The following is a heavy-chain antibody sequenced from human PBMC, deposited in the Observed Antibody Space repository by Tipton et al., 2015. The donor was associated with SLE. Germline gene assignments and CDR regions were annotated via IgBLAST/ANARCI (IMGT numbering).Heavy chain of an antibody. D-gene: IGHD2-15*01. V-gene: IGHV3-49*04. J-gene: IGHJ6*02. Sequence: SLRLSCTASGFTFGDYAMSWVRQAPGKGLEWVGFIRSKAYGGTTEYAASVKGRFTISRDDSKSIAYLQMNSLKTEDTAVYYCTRIVAGDYGMGVWGQGTPVTVSS. CDR2: IRSKAYGGTT. CDR1: GFTFGDYA. CDR3: TRIVAGDYGMGV.